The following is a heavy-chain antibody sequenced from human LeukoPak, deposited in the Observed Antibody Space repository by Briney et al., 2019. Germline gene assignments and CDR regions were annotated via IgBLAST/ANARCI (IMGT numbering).Heavy chain of an antibody. CDR2: IYYRGST. V-gene: IGHV4-39*01. J-gene: IGHJ4*02. CDR1: GGSISSSTHY. D-gene: IGHD3-10*01. Sequence: PSETLSLTCTVSGGSISSSTHYWGWIRQPPGKGLEWIGSIYYRGSTYYNPPLKSRVTISVDTSENQFSLELSSVTAADTAVYYCACNVFRRPGSGNYWGQGTLVTVSS. CDR3: ACNVFRRPGSGNY.